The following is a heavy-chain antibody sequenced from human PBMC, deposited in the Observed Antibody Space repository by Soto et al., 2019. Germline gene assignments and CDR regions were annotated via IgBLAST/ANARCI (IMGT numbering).Heavy chain of an antibody. CDR3: ARDFAYFDS. V-gene: IGHV4-61*01. CDR2: VYYTGRT. J-gene: IGHJ4*02. CDR1: GGSFKSGSYS. D-gene: IGHD3-3*01. Sequence: QVQLQESGPGLVKPSETLSLTCTVSGGSFKSGSYSWSWIRQPPGKGLEWIGYVYYTGRTCYNPSLKSRVSTSMDTSKNQFSLNLDSVTAADTAVYFCARDFAYFDSWGQGTLVTVSS.